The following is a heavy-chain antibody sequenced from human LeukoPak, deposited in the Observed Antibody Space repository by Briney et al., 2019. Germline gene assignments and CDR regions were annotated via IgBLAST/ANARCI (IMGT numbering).Heavy chain of an antibody. V-gene: IGHV3-33*08. Sequence: GGSLRLSCAASGFTFNSYGMHWVRQAPGKGLEWVAVIWYDGSNKYYADSVKGRFTISRDNSKNTLYLQMNSLRAEDTAVYYCARGSDDYYYDSSAYLRYYYYYGMDVWGQGTTVTVSS. J-gene: IGHJ6*02. CDR1: GFTFNSYG. CDR2: IWYDGSNK. CDR3: ARGSDDYYYDSSAYLRYYYYYGMDV. D-gene: IGHD3-22*01.